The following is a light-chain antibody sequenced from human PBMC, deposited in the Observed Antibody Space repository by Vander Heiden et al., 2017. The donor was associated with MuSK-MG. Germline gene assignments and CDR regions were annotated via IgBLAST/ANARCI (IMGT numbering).Light chain of an antibody. CDR1: QSVSSSS. V-gene: IGKV3-20*01. Sequence: EIVLTQSPGTLSLSPGERATLSCRASQSVSSSSLAWYHQKPGQAPRLLIFGASSRASVIPDRFSGSGSGTDFTLTISSLEPEDFGVYYCQHFGTSATFGQGTKVEIK. CDR3: QHFGTSAT. CDR2: GAS. J-gene: IGKJ1*01.